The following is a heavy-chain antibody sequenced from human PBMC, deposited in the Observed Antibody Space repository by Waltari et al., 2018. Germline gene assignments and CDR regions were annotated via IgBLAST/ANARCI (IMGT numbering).Heavy chain of an antibody. J-gene: IGHJ4*02. D-gene: IGHD1-26*01. V-gene: IGHV3-21*01. CDR1: GFTFSSSS. CDR2: ISSSSSYI. Sequence: EVQLVESGGGLVKPGGSLRLSCAASGFTFSSSSMHWVRQAPGKGLEWVSSISSSSSYIYYADSVKGRFTISRDNAKNSLYLQMNSLRAEDTAVYYCARGVGERRYFDYWGQGTLVTVSS. CDR3: ARGVGERRYFDY.